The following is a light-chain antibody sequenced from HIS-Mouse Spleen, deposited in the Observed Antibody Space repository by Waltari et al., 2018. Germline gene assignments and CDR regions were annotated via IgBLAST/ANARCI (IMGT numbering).Light chain of an antibody. CDR3: SSYTSSSTYV. CDR2: DVS. V-gene: IGLV2-14*03. Sequence: QSALTQPASVSGSPGQSITISCTGTSSAVGGYNYVPWYQQHPGKAPKLMIYDVSNRPSGVSNRLSGSKSGNTASLTISGLQAEDEADYYCSSYTSSSTYVFGTGTKVTVL. CDR1: SSAVGGYNY. J-gene: IGLJ1*01.